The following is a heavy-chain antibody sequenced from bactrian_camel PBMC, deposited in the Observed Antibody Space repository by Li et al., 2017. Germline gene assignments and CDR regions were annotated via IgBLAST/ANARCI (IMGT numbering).Heavy chain of an antibody. CDR1: GFTFSRYD. CDR3: AAEASYSGDLFGF. J-gene: IGHJ6*01. CDR2: MISTGGRT. D-gene: IGHD2*01. V-gene: IGHV3S40*01. Sequence: VQLVESGGGLVQPGGSLRLSCASAGFTFSRYDMNWVRQAPGKGLEWVSVMISTGGRTYYADSVKGRFTISKDSAENTLYLQMNSLKPEDTAMYYCAAEASYSGDLFGFWGQGTQVTVS.